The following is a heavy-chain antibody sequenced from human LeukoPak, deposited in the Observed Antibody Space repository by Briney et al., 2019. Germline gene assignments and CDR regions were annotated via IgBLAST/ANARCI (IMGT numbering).Heavy chain of an antibody. D-gene: IGHD2-21*01. CDR2: IYDSGST. Sequence: GGSLRLSCAAFGISVSSNYMSWVRQAPGKGLEWVSIIYDSGSTYYADSVKGRFTISRDSFKNTLYLQMNSLRVEDTAVYYCARGVVISNTDYFDYWGQGTLVTVSS. CDR1: GISVSSNY. CDR3: ARGVVISNTDYFDY. J-gene: IGHJ4*02. V-gene: IGHV3-53*01.